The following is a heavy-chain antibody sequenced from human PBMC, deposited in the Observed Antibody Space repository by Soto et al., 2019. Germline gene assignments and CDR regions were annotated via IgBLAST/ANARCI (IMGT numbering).Heavy chain of an antibody. D-gene: IGHD5-18*01. CDR3: AREAGDTAMVSNYYYYGMDV. CDR2: ISSSGSII. J-gene: IGHJ6*02. V-gene: IGHV3-48*03. Sequence: LRLSCAASGFTFSSYEMNWVRQAPGKGLEWVSYISSSGSIIYYADSVKGRFTISRDNAKNSLYLQMNSLRAEDTAVYYCAREAGDTAMVSNYYYYGMDVWGQGTTVTVSS. CDR1: GFTFSSYE.